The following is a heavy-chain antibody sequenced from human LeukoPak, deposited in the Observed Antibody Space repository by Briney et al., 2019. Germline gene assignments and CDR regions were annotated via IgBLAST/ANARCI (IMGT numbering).Heavy chain of an antibody. V-gene: IGHV7-4-1*02. CDR1: GYTFTSYA. Sequence: ASVKVSCKASGYTFTSYAMNWVRQAPGQGLEWMGWINTNTGNPTYAQGFTGRFVSSLDTSVSTAYLQITSLKAEDTAVYYCAKEGLGTRRGAFDIWGQGTMVTVSS. D-gene: IGHD3-10*01. J-gene: IGHJ3*02. CDR3: AKEGLGTRRGAFDI. CDR2: INTNTGNP.